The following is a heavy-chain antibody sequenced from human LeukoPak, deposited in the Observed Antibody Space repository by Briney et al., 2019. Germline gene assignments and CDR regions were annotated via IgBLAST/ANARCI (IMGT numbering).Heavy chain of an antibody. CDR2: INPGGVSR. D-gene: IGHD1-1*01. V-gene: IGHV3-23*01. J-gene: IGHJ4*02. CDR3: AKDRAGTPWAD. Sequence: GGSLRLSCAASGFTFTTYSMTWVRQAPGRGLEWVSRINPGGVSRYYADSVRGRLTISRDNSENTVSLQMNSLRTDDTAMYYCAKDRAGTPWADWGQGTLVTVSS. CDR1: GFTFTTYS.